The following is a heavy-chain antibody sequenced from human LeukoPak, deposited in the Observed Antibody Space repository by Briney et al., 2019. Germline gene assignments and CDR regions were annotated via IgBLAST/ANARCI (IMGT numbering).Heavy chain of an antibody. CDR2: ISSSGSTI. J-gene: IGHJ3*02. V-gene: IGHV3-11*01. D-gene: IGHD2-21*02. Sequence: GGSLRLSCAASGFTFSDYYMSWIRQAPGKGLEWVSYISSSGSTIYYADSVKGRFTISRDNAKNSLYLQMNSLRAEDTAVYYCARDGDVVVTEPYAFDIWGQGTMVTVSS. CDR1: GFTFSDYY. CDR3: ARDGDVVVTEPYAFDI.